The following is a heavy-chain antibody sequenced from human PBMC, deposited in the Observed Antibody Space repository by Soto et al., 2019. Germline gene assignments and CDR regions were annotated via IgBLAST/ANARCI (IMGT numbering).Heavy chain of an antibody. Sequence: GGSLRLSCAASGFTFRSYAMNWVRQAPGKGLEWVSSISGNGDDTYYADSVKARFTISRDNSKNTLYLQMNSLRAEDTALYYCARASAPYIGHVDHWGQGTLVTVSS. CDR1: GFTFRSYA. D-gene: IGHD2-21*01. CDR3: ARASAPYIGHVDH. V-gene: IGHV3-23*01. CDR2: ISGNGDDT. J-gene: IGHJ4*02.